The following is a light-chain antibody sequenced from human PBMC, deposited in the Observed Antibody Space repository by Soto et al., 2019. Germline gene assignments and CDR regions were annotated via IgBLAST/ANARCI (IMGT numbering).Light chain of an antibody. V-gene: IGKV3-15*01. J-gene: IGKJ5*01. Sequence: TLLTHSPDTLSVCPGGGATLSCGATQTLGNRRAWYQQKPGQAPRLLLHSASTRATGVPVRFSGSRFGTEFTLTISSLPSADSAVYSCQQYNHWPPITFGPGTRLEIK. CDR3: QQYNHWPPIT. CDR1: QTLGNR. CDR2: SAS.